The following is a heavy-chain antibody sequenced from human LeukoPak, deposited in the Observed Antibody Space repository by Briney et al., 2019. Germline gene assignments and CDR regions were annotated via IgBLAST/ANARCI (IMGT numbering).Heavy chain of an antibody. CDR3: ARRITGTTSDSFDS. CDR1: GGSISSSSYY. CDR2: IYYTGST. Sequence: SETLSLTCTVSGGSISSSSYYWGWLRQPPGKGLEWIGSIYYTGSTYYNPSLKSRVTISVDTSSNQFSLRLSPVTAADTAVYYCARRITGTTSDSFDSWGQGTLVTVSS. D-gene: IGHD1-20*01. J-gene: IGHJ4*02. V-gene: IGHV4-39*01.